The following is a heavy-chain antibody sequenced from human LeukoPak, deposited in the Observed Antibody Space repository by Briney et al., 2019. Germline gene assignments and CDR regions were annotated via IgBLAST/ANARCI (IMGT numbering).Heavy chain of an antibody. D-gene: IGHD3-22*01. Sequence: GGSLRLSCAASGFTFSSYAMSWVRQAPGKGLEWVSAISGSGGSTYYADSVKGRFTISRDNSKNTLYLQMNSLRAEDTAVYYCARPQSSSGYYWPFDDWGQGTLVTVSS. CDR3: ARPQSSSGYYWPFDD. V-gene: IGHV3-23*01. CDR2: ISGSGGST. J-gene: IGHJ4*02. CDR1: GFTFSSYA.